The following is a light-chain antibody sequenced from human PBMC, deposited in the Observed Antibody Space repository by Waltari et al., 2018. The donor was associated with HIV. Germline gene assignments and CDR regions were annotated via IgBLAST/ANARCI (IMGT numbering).Light chain of an antibody. CDR3: SSYTSSSTPYV. CDR1: SSDVGGYNY. V-gene: IGLV2-14*01. CDR2: EVS. Sequence: QSALTQPASVSGSPGQSITLSCTGTSSDVGGYNYVSLYQQHPGKAPKLMIYEVSNRPSGVSNRFSGSKSGNTASLTISGLQAEDEADYYCSSYTSSSTPYVFGTGTKVTVL. J-gene: IGLJ1*01.